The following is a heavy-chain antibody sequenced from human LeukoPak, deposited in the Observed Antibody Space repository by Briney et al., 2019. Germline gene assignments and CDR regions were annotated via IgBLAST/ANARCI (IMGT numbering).Heavy chain of an antibody. Sequence: GGSLRLSCAASGFTFSSYGMHWVRQAPGKGLEWVAFIRYDGSNKYYADSVKGRFTISRDNSKNTLYLQMNSLRAEDTAVYYCARPHHYVWGSYRKGSYYYYMDVWGKGTTVTISS. V-gene: IGHV3-30*02. CDR3: ARPHHYVWGSYRKGSYYYYMDV. CDR1: GFTFSSYG. D-gene: IGHD3-16*02. CDR2: IRYDGSNK. J-gene: IGHJ6*03.